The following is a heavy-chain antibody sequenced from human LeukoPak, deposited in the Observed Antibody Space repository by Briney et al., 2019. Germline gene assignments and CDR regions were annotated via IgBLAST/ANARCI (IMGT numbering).Heavy chain of an antibody. Sequence: SETLSLTCAVYGGSFIGFHWNWIRQPPAKGLEWSGDINHSGSTNYNPSLASRVTISVDPSKKQFSLNLSSVTAADTAVYYCAPPAYYYEANGYSVAWGQGTLVTVSS. CDR2: INHSGST. CDR3: APPAYYYEANGYSVA. D-gene: IGHD3-22*01. J-gene: IGHJ5*02. V-gene: IGHV4-34*01. CDR1: GGSFIGFH.